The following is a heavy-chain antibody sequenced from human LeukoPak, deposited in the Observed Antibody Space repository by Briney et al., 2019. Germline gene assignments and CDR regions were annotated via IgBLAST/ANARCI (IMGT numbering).Heavy chain of an antibody. CDR2: IYSGGST. CDR1: GFTVSSNY. J-gene: IGHJ6*03. Sequence: QSGGSLRLSCAASGFTVSSNYMSWVRQAPGKGLEWVSVIYSGGSTYYADSVKGRFTISRDNSKNTLYLQMNSLRAEDTAVYYCAITQGYYYMDVWGKGTTVTVSS. CDR3: AITQGYYYMDV. V-gene: IGHV3-53*01.